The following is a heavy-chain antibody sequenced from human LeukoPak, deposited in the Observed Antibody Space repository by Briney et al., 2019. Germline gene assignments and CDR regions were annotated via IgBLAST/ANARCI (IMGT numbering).Heavy chain of an antibody. V-gene: IGHV3-74*01. D-gene: IGHD5-12*01. J-gene: IGHJ4*02. CDR1: GFAFRTYA. CDR3: ARAENSGYDYGGPDY. CDR2: INTDGSST. Sequence: QTGGSLRLSCAASGFAFRTYAMHWVRQAPGKGLVWVSRINTDGSSTSYADSVKGRFTISRDNAKNTLYLQMNSLRAEDTAVYYCARAENSGYDYGGPDYWGQGTLVTVSS.